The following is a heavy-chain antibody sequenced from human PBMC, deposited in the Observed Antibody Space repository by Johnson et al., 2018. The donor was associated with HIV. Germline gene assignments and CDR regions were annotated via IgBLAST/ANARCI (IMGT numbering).Heavy chain of an antibody. CDR2: ISYDGSNK. V-gene: IGHV3-30-3*01. Sequence: QVQLVESGGGVVQPGRSLRLSCAASGFTFSSYAMHWVRQAPAKGLEWVAVISYDGSNKYYADSVKGRFTISRDNSKNTLHLQMNSLSAEDTAVYYCAKESAFDIWGQGTMVTVSS. CDR3: AKESAFDI. CDR1: GFTFSSYA. J-gene: IGHJ3*02.